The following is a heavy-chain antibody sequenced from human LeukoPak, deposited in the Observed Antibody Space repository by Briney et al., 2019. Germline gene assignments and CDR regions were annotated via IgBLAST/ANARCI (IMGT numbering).Heavy chain of an antibody. CDR2: ISSSASTK. Sequence: GGSLRLSCAASGFTFSSYEMNWVRQAPGKRLEWVSYISSSASTKKYADSVKGRFTISRDNAKNSLYLQMNSLRAEDAAVYYCARDYDSSGLDALDIWGRGTMVTVSS. CDR3: ARDYDSSGLDALDI. D-gene: IGHD3-22*01. CDR1: GFTFSSYE. J-gene: IGHJ3*02. V-gene: IGHV3-48*03.